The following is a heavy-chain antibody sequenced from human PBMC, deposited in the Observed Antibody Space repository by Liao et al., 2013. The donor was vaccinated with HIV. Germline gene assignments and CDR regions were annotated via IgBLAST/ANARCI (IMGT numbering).Heavy chain of an antibody. D-gene: IGHD5-18*01. J-gene: IGHJ4*02. Sequence: QVQLQESGPRLVKPSETLSLTCTVSGGSMRTNYWSWIRQSPGKGLEWIGYFYHSGSTNYNPSLKSRVTISIETSKNQFSLTLSRVTAADTAIYYCATLYGGLNYGYVNFWGQGTLVTVSS. CDR1: GGSMRTNY. CDR3: ATLYGGLNYGYVNF. CDR2: FYHSGST. V-gene: IGHV4-59*12.